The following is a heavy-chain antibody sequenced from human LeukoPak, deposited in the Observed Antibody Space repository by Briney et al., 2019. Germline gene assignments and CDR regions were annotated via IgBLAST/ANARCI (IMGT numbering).Heavy chain of an antibody. V-gene: IGHV1-2*02. CDR2: INPNSGGT. Sequence: ASVKVSCKASGYTFTGYYMHWVRQAPGQGLEWMGWINPNSGGTNYAQKFQGRVTMTRDTSISTACMELSRLRSDDTAVYYCARTYDWGSHFDYWGQGTLVTVSS. J-gene: IGHJ4*02. D-gene: IGHD7-27*01. CDR3: ARTYDWGSHFDY. CDR1: GYTFTGYY.